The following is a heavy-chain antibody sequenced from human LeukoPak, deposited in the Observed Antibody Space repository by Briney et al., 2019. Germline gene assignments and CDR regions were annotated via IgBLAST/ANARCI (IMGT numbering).Heavy chain of an antibody. CDR3: ARGGYDYLGYYFDY. CDR2: INHSGST. V-gene: IGHV4-34*01. CDR1: GGSFSGYY. D-gene: IGHD5-12*01. J-gene: IGHJ4*02. Sequence: SETLSLTCAVYGGSFSGYYWSWIRQPPGKGLEWIGEINHSGSTNYNPSLKSRVTISVDTSKNQFSLKLSSVTAADTAVYYCARGGYDYLGYYFDYWGQGTLVTVSS.